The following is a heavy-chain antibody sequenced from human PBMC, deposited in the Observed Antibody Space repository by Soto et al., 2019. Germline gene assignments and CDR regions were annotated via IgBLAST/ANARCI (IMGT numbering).Heavy chain of an antibody. CDR1: GGSISSYY. V-gene: IGHV4-59*01. CDR2: IYYSGST. D-gene: IGHD5-12*01. Sequence: SETLSLTCTVSGGSISSYYWSWIRQPPGKGLEWIGYIYYSGSTNYNPSLKSRVTISVDTSKNQFSLKLSSVTAADTAVYYCARVGYSGYDYLRGDYYYYGMDVWGQGTTVTVSS. CDR3: ARVGYSGYDYLRGDYYYYGMDV. J-gene: IGHJ6*02.